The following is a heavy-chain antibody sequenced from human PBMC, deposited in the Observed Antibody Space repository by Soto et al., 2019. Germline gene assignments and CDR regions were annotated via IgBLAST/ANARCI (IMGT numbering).Heavy chain of an antibody. J-gene: IGHJ4*02. CDR3: ASHGGPAANHFDY. CDR1: GGSISSSSYY. D-gene: IGHD2-2*01. V-gene: IGHV4-39*01. Sequence: QLQLQESGPGLVKPSETLSLTCTVSGGSISSSSYYWGWVRQPPGKGLEWIGSIYYSGSTYYNPSLKRRVTISADTSKNQFSLKLSSVTAADTAVYYCASHGGPAANHFDYWGQGTLVTVSS. CDR2: IYYSGST.